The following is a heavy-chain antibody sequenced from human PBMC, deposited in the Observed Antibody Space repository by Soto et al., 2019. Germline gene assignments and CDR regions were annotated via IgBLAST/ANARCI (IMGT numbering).Heavy chain of an antibody. V-gene: IGHV3-66*01. CDR1: GFTVSTYY. J-gene: IGHJ4*02. CDR3: LRDLNI. Sequence: GGSLRLSCAASGFTVSTYYMSWVRQAPGRGLEWVSATEVGGTTYYADSVKGRFIISRDNSKNTLYLQMNSLRAEDTALYYCLRDLNIWGQGTQVTVSS. CDR2: TEVGGTT.